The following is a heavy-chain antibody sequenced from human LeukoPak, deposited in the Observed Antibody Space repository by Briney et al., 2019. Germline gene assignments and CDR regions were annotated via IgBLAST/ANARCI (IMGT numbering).Heavy chain of an antibody. V-gene: IGHV3-7*04. D-gene: IGHD6-19*01. Sequence: GGSLRLSCAASGFTFSSYWMSWVRQAPGKGLEWVANIKQDGSEKYYVDSVKGRFTISRDNAKNSLYLQTNSLRAEDTAVYYCARAVAGNWFDPWGQGTLVTVSS. CDR2: IKQDGSEK. J-gene: IGHJ5*02. CDR3: ARAVAGNWFDP. CDR1: GFTFSSYW.